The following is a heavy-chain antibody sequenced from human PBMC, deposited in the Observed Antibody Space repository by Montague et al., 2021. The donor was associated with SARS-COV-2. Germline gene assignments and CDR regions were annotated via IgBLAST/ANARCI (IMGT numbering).Heavy chain of an antibody. V-gene: IGHV3-21*01. CDR1: GFTFSRFA. D-gene: IGHD4-17*01. CDR2: ISAPGTHI. Sequence: SLRLSCAASGFTFSRFAMNWVRQAPGKGLEWVSSISAPGTHIYYADSLKGRVTISRDNAKNSLYLQMNSLRAEDTAVYYCARCRRDGDYGTYNYYGMDVWGQGATVTVSS. CDR3: ARCRRDGDYGTYNYYGMDV. J-gene: IGHJ6*02.